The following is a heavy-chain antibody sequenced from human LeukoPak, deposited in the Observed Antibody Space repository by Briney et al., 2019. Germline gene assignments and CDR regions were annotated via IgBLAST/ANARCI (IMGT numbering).Heavy chain of an antibody. D-gene: IGHD1-7*01. CDR3: ARAHNWKYGTFDY. Sequence: GGTLRLSCAASGFTFSSYGMSWVRQAPGKGLEWVSAISGSGGSTYYADSVKGRFTISRDNAKNSLYLQMNSLRVEDTAVYYCARAHNWKYGTFDYWGQGTLVTVSS. V-gene: IGHV3-23*01. CDR1: GFTFSSYG. CDR2: ISGSGGST. J-gene: IGHJ4*02.